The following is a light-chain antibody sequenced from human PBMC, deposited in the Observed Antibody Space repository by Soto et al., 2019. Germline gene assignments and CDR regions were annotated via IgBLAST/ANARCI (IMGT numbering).Light chain of an antibody. Sequence: QSVLTQPPSVSAAPGQKVTISCSGSSSNIGNNYVSWYQQLPETAPKLLIFGDSNRPSGVPDRFSGSKSGTSASLVITGLQADDEADYYCQSNDNGLSGSDVFGTGTKVTVL. V-gene: IGLV1-40*01. CDR1: SSNIGNNY. CDR3: QSNDNGLSGSDV. J-gene: IGLJ1*01. CDR2: GDS.